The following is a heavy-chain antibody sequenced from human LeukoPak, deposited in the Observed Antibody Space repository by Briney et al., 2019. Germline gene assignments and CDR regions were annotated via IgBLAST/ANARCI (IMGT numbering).Heavy chain of an antibody. D-gene: IGHD3-3*01. CDR3: TTTGSPWYDFWSGYYPGLFDY. Sequence: GGSLRLSCAASGFTFSNAWMSWVRQAPGKGLEWVGRIKSKTDGGTTDYAAPVKGRFTISRDDSKNTLYLQMNSLKTEDTAVYYCTTTGSPWYDFWSGYYPGLFDYWGQGTLVTVSS. CDR1: GFTFSNAW. V-gene: IGHV3-15*01. CDR2: IKSKTDGGTT. J-gene: IGHJ4*02.